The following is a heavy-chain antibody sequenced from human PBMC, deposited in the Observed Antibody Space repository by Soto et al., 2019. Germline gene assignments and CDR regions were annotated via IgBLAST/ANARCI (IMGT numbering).Heavy chain of an antibody. V-gene: IGHV4-39*01. Sequence: PSETLCLTCTVSGGSISSSSYYWGWIRQPPGKGLEWIGSIYYSGSTYYNPSLKSRVTISVDTSKNQFSLKLSSVTAADTAVHYCARRGYYYDSSGMFDYWGQGTLVTVSS. CDR1: GGSISSSSYY. CDR3: ARRGYYYDSSGMFDY. J-gene: IGHJ4*02. CDR2: IYYSGST. D-gene: IGHD3-22*01.